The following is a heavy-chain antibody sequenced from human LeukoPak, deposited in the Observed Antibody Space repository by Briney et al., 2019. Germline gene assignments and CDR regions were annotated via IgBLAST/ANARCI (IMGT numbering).Heavy chain of an antibody. CDR1: GYTFTGYY. J-gene: IGHJ4*02. V-gene: IGHV1-2*02. CDR3: ARSGGGDYYDSSGYYVY. Sequence: GASVKVSCKASGYTFTGYYMHWVRQAPGQGLEWMGWINTNSGGTNYAQKFQGRVTMTRDTSISTAYMELSRLRSDDTAVYYCARSGGGDYYDSSGYYVYWGQGTLVTVSS. CDR2: INTNSGGT. D-gene: IGHD3-22*01.